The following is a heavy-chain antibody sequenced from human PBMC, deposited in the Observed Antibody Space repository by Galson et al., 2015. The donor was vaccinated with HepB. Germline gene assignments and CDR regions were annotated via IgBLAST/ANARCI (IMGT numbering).Heavy chain of an antibody. D-gene: IGHD2-2*01. V-gene: IGHV5-51*03. CDR1: GYSFTSYW. CDR3: ARRRTRPYCSSTSCFAGCFDY. Sequence: QSGAEVKKPGESLKNSCKGSGYSFTSYWIGWVRQMPGKGLEWMGIIYPGDSDTRYSPSFQGQVTISADKSISTAYLQWSSLKASDTAMYYCARRRTRPYCSSTSCFAGCFDYWGQGTLVTVSS. CDR2: IYPGDSDT. J-gene: IGHJ4*02.